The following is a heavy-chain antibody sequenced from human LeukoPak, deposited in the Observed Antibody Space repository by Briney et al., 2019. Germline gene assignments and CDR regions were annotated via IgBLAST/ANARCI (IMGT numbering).Heavy chain of an antibody. V-gene: IGHV1-46*01. CDR3: ASPSYSGWYFPH. D-gene: IGHD6-19*01. CDR2: INPSGGST. J-gene: IGHJ1*01. Sequence: ASVKVSCKASGYTFTSYYMHWVRQAPGQGLEWMGTINPSGGSTSYAQKFQGRVTMTRDTSTSTVYMELSSLRSEGTAVYYCASPSYSGWYFPHWGQGTLVTVSS. CDR1: GYTFTSYY.